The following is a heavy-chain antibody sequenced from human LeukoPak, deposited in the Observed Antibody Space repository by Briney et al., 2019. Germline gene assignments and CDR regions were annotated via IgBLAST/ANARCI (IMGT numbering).Heavy chain of an antibody. J-gene: IGHJ4*02. CDR2: IYPGDSDT. CDR1: GYSFTSYW. CDR3: ARRYYDILTGPTDGFDY. D-gene: IGHD3-9*01. Sequence: GESLKISCQGSGYSFTSYWIGWVRQMPGKGLEWMGIIYPGDSDTRYSPSFQGQVTISADKSISTAYLQWGSLKASDTAMYYCARRYYDILTGPTDGFDYWGQGTLVTVSS. V-gene: IGHV5-51*01.